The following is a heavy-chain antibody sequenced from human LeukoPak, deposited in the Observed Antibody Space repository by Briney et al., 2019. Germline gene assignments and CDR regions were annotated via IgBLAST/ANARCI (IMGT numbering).Heavy chain of an antibody. CDR3: ARPPTDYYDSSGYPPQH. CDR2: INPNSGGT. V-gene: IGHV1-2*02. Sequence: ASVKVSCKASGYTLTGYYMHWVRQAPGQGLEWMGWINPNSGGTNYAQKFQGRVTMTRDTSISTAYMELSRLRSDDTAVYYCARPPTDYYDSSGYPPQHWGQGTLVTVSS. J-gene: IGHJ1*01. D-gene: IGHD3-22*01. CDR1: GYTLTGYY.